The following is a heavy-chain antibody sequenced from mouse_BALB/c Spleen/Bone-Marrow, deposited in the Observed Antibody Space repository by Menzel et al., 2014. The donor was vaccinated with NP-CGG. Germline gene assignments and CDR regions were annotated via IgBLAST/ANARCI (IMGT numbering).Heavy chain of an antibody. CDR2: IDPANGNT. Sequence: EVKLVESGAELVKPGASVKLSCTASGFNIKDTYMHWGKQRPEQGLEWIGRIDPANGNTKYDPKFQGKATITADTSSNTAYLQLSSLTSEDTAVYYCAAYYYGSNYGFAYWGQGTLVTVSA. V-gene: IGHV14-3*02. D-gene: IGHD1-1*01. CDR1: GFNIKDTY. CDR3: AAYYYGSNYGFAY. J-gene: IGHJ3*01.